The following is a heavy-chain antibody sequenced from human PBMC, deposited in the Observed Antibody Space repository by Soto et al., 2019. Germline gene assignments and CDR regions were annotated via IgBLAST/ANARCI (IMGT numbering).Heavy chain of an antibody. J-gene: IGHJ4*02. V-gene: IGHV3-53*01. D-gene: IGHD6-19*01. CDR1: GFTVSSNY. CDR2: IYSGGST. CDR3: VKGAGTGWYHVDY. Sequence: EVQLVESGGGLIQPGGSLRLSCAASGFTVSSNYMSWVRQAPGKGLEWVSVIYSGGSTYYADSVKGRFTISRDNSKNTLYLQMNSLRAEDTALYYCVKGAGTGWYHVDYWGQGTLVTVSS.